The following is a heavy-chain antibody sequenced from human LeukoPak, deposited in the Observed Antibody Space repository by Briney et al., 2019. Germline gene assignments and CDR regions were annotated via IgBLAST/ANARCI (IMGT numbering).Heavy chain of an antibody. CDR2: INHSGST. CDR1: GGSFSGYY. D-gene: IGHD6-13*01. CDR3: ARGSSSSWFAGYYYYMDV. J-gene: IGHJ6*03. Sequence: SETLSLTCAVYGGSFSGYYWSWIRQPPGKGLEWIGEINHSGSTNYNPSLKSRVTISVDTSKNQFSLKLSSVTAADTAVYYCARGSSSSWFAGYYYYMDVWGKGTTVTVSS. V-gene: IGHV4-34*01.